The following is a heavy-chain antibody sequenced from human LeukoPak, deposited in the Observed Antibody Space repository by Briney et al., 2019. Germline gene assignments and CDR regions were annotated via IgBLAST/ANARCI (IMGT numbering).Heavy chain of an antibody. D-gene: IGHD3-16*02. CDR2: VSGSGGST. V-gene: IGHV3-23*01. CDR1: GFSFSSHG. Sequence: GVTLRLSCAGSGFSFSSHGMKWVRQAPGKGLEGVSAVSGSGGSTYYADSVKGRFTISRDNSKNTLYLQMNSLRAEDTAVYYCANLQQALFIEAKAFDIWGQGTMVTVSS. CDR3: ANLQQALFIEAKAFDI. J-gene: IGHJ3*02.